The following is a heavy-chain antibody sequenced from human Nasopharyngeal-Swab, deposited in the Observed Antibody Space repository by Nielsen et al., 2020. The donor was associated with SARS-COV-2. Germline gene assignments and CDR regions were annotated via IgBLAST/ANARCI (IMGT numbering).Heavy chain of an antibody. V-gene: IGHV3-73*01. D-gene: IGHD2-15*01. CDR3: PRCGGSCYAGRDY. CDR1: GFTFSDSA. Sequence: GESLKISCAASGFTFSDSAVHWVRQASGKGLEWVGRVRSKANNYATAYAASVKGRFTISRDDSKNTAYLQMNSLKTEDTAVYYCPRCGGSCYAGRDYWGQGTLVTVSS. CDR2: VRSKANNYAT. J-gene: IGHJ4*02.